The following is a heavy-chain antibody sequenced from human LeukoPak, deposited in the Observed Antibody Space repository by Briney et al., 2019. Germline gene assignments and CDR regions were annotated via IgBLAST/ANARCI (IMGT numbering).Heavy chain of an antibody. CDR1: GFTFTNAW. V-gene: IGHV3-15*01. CDR3: AKDPHSFLSPVVVDFDQ. D-gene: IGHD2-15*01. Sequence: PGGSLRLSCAASGFTFTNAWMYWVRQAPGKGLEWVGRIKSKTDGGTSDYAAPVTGRFTISRDDSKSTLYLEMNSLKTEDTGVYYCAKDPHSFLSPVVVDFDQWGQGTLVIVSP. CDR2: IKSKTDGGTS. J-gene: IGHJ4*02.